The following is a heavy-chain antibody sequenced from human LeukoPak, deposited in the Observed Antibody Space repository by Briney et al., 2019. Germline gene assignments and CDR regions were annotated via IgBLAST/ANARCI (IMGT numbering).Heavy chain of an antibody. CDR3: ARVVTPRYSSTWTWFDP. J-gene: IGHJ5*02. CDR2: TYYRSKWYN. Sequence: SQTLSLTCAISVDSVSSNSAAWNWIRQSPSRGLEGLGRTYYRSKWYNDYAVSMKSRLTINPDTSKNQVSLQLNSVTSEDTAVYYCARVVTPRYSSTWTWFDPWGQGTLVIVPS. D-gene: IGHD6-13*01. V-gene: IGHV6-1*01. CDR1: VDSVSSNSAA.